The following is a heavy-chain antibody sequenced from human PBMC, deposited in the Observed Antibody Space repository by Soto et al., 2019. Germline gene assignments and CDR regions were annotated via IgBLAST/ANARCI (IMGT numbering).Heavy chain of an antibody. CDR2: VSANGQGI. D-gene: IGHD3-10*01. J-gene: IGHJ4*02. CDR3: AKDRHYPRDYFHY. V-gene: IGHV3-23*01. Sequence: GRSLRLSCAASGFTFSSSAISWVRQAPGKGLEWVSAVSANGQGIYYADSVRGRFTISRDNSKNTVFLHMDSPSAEDTAVYYCAKDRHYPRDYFHYWGQGTLVTVSS. CDR1: GFTFSSSA.